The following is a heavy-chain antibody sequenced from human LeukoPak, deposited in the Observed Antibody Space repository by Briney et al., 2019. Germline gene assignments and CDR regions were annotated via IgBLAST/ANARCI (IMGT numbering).Heavy chain of an antibody. V-gene: IGHV1-69*06. J-gene: IGHJ4*02. CDR2: IIPIFGTA. Sequence: ASVKVSCKASGGTFSSYAISWVRQAPGQGLEWMGGIIPIFGTANYAQKFQGRVTITADKSTSTAYMELSSLRSEDTAVYYCARTYYYDSSGYYLPDYWGQGTLVTVSS. CDR1: GGTFSSYA. CDR3: ARTYYYDSSGYYLPDY. D-gene: IGHD3-22*01.